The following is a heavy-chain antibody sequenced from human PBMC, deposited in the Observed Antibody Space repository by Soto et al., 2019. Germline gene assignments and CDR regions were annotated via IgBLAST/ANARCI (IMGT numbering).Heavy chain of an antibody. CDR1: GFTFSTYW. V-gene: IGHV3-74*01. D-gene: IGHD1-26*01. J-gene: IGHJ4*02. CDR2: INNDGSST. Sequence: HPGGSLRLSCAASGFTFSTYWMHWVRQAPGKGLVWVSRINNDGSSTSYADSVKGRFTISRDNAKNTLYLQMNSLRAEDTAVYYCVREGGAVYSGQGTLVTLSS. CDR3: VREGGAVY.